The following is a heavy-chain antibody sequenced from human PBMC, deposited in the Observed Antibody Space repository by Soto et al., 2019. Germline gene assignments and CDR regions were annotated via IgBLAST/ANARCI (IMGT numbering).Heavy chain of an antibody. V-gene: IGHV4-59*01. CDR1: GDSISTFY. D-gene: IGHD3-3*01. CDR3: ARVRSSLFDY. CDR2: IHYSGST. J-gene: IGHJ4*02. Sequence: SETLSLTCTVSGDSISTFYWIWIRQPPGKGLEWIGYIHYSGSTNYNPSLKSQVIISVDTSKNQFSLKLSSVTAADTAVYFCARVRSSLFDYWGQGTLVTVSS.